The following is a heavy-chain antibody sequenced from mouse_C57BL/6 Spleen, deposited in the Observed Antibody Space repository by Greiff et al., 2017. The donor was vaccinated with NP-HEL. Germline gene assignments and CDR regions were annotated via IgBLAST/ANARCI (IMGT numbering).Heavy chain of an antibody. Sequence: QVQLQQSGAELVRPGTSVKVSCKASGYAFTNYLIEWVKQRPGQGLEWIGVINPGSGGTNYNQKFKGKATLTADKSYSTAYMQLSSLTSDDSAVYGCARSRGWGGYDYGGQGTTLSVAS. V-gene: IGHV1-54*01. CDR1: GYAFTNYL. CDR2: INPGSGGT. J-gene: IGHJ2*01. D-gene: IGHD3-1*01. CDR3: ARSRGWGGYDY.